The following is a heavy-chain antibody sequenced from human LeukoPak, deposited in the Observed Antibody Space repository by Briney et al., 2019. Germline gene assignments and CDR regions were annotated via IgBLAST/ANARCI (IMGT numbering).Heavy chain of an antibody. Sequence: SETLSLTCSVSGGSVSSGSYYWSWIRQPAGKGLEWIGRIYNSGNTNYNPSLKSRVTISLDTSKNQFSLKLSSVTAADTAVYYCARDRGGYFDYWGQGTLVTVSS. CDR1: GGSVSSGSYY. V-gene: IGHV4-61*02. CDR3: ARDRGGYFDY. CDR2: IYNSGNT. J-gene: IGHJ4*02.